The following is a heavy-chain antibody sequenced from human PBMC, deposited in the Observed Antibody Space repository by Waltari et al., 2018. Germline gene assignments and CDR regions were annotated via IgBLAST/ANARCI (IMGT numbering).Heavy chain of an antibody. D-gene: IGHD3-16*02. Sequence: QVQLVESGGGVVQPGRSLRLSCAASGFTFSSYAMHWVRQAPGKGLEWVAVISYDGSKKYYADAVKGRFTISRDNSKNTLYLQMNSLRAEDTAVYYCARDQGTYDYIWGSYPIDYWGQGTLVTVSS. V-gene: IGHV3-30-3*01. CDR3: ARDQGTYDYIWGSYPIDY. CDR1: GFTFSSYA. J-gene: IGHJ4*02. CDR2: ISYDGSKK.